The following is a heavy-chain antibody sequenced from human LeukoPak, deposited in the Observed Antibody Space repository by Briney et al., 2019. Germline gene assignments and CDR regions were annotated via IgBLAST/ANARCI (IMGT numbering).Heavy chain of an antibody. V-gene: IGHV4-39*01. CDR2: IYYSGST. CDR3: ARRDSSGYYSTFDY. CDR1: GGSISSSSYY. D-gene: IGHD3-22*01. Sequence: PETLSLTCTVSGGSISSSSYYWGWIRQPPGKGLEWIGSIYYSGSTYYNPSLKSRVTISVDTSKNQFSLKLSSVTAADTAVYYCARRDSSGYYSTFDYWGQGTLVTVSS. J-gene: IGHJ4*02.